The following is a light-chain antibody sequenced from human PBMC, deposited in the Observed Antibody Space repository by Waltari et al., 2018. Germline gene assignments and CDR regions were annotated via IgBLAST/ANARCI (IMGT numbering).Light chain of an antibody. V-gene: IGKV3-15*01. CDR2: CAS. CDR1: QSVNRN. J-gene: IGKJ1*01. CDR3: QQYNNWPKT. Sequence: DIVMTQSPATLSVFPGEGITLSCRTSQSVNRNLAWYQQKPGQAPKFLISCASNRATGVPARFSGSGSGTEFTLTISSLQSEDLAVYYCQQYNNWPKTFGQGTKVELK.